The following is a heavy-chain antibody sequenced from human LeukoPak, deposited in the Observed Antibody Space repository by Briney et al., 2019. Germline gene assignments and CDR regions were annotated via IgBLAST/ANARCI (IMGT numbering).Heavy chain of an antibody. CDR2: INPNSGGT. V-gene: IGHV1-2*02. Sequence: GASVKVSCKASGYTFTGNYMHWVRQAPGQGLEWMGWINPNSGGTSYAQKFQGRVTMTRDTSTSTVYMELSSLRSEDTAVYYCARAEWEPHPDYWGQGTLVTVSS. J-gene: IGHJ4*02. CDR1: GYTFTGNY. CDR3: ARAEWEPHPDY. D-gene: IGHD1-26*01.